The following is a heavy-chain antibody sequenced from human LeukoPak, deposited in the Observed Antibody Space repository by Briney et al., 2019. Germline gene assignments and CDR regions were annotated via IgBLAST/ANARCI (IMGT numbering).Heavy chain of an antibody. V-gene: IGHV7-4-1*02. D-gene: IGHD5-18*01. CDR3: AKPKVGYSYGFRYYYGMDV. CDR2: INTNTGNP. J-gene: IGHJ6*02. Sequence: ASVKVSCKASGYTFTSYAMNWVRQAPGQGLEWMGWINTNTGNPTYAQGFTGRFVFSLDTSVSTAYLQISSLKAEDTAVYYCAKPKVGYSYGFRYYYGMDVWGQGTTVTVSS. CDR1: GYTFTSYA.